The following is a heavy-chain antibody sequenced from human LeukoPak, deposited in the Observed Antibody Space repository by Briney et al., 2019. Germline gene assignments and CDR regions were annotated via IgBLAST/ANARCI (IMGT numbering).Heavy chain of an antibody. CDR2: INHSGST. CDR1: GGSFSGYY. Sequence: SETLSLTCAVYGGSFSGYYWSWIRQPPGKGLEWIGEINHSGSTNYNPSLKSRVTISVDTSKNQFSLKLSSVTAADTAVYYCARAQYNWNYVFDYWGQGTLVTVSS. D-gene: IGHD1-7*01. J-gene: IGHJ4*02. V-gene: IGHV4-34*01. CDR3: ARAQYNWNYVFDY.